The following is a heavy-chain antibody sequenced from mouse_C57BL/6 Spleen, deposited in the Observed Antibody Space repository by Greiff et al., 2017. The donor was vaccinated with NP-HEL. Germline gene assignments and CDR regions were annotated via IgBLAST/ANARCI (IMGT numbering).Heavy chain of an antibody. CDR3: ARCVGYDEGDY. Sequence: QVQLQQPGAELVKPGASVKMSCKASGYTFTSYWMTWVKQRPGQGLEWIGDIYPGSGSTNYNEKFKSKATLTVDTSSSTAYMQLSSLTSEDSAVYYCARCVGYDEGDYWGQGTTLTVSS. D-gene: IGHD2-3*01. CDR1: GYTFTSYW. CDR2: IYPGSGST. J-gene: IGHJ2*01. V-gene: IGHV1-55*01.